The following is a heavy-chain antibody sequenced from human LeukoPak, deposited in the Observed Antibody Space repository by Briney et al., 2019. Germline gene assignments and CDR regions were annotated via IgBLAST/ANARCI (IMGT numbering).Heavy chain of an antibody. Sequence: NPSETLSLTCAVYGGSFSGYYWSWLRQPPGKGLEWLGEINHSGSTNYNPSLKSRVTISVDTSKNQFSLKLSSVTAADTAVYYCASGRTLGYCSSTSCYGRPRGNYYYMDVWGKGTTVTVSS. D-gene: IGHD2-2*01. CDR3: ASGRTLGYCSSTSCYGRPRGNYYYMDV. V-gene: IGHV4-34*01. CDR2: INHSGST. J-gene: IGHJ6*03. CDR1: GGSFSGYY.